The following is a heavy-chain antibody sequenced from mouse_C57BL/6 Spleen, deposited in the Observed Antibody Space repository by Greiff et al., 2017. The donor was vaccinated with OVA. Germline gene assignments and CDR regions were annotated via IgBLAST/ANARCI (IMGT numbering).Heavy chain of an antibody. J-gene: IGHJ3*01. CDR2: IRSKSNNYAT. Sequence: EVKLEESGGGLVQPKGSLKLSCAASGFSFNTYAMNWVRQAPGKGLEWVARIRSKSNNYATYYADSVKDRFTISRDDSESMLYLQMNNLKTEDTAMYYCVTAQATRFAYWGQGTLVTVSA. CDR3: VTAQATRFAY. CDR1: GFSFNTYA. V-gene: IGHV10-1*01. D-gene: IGHD3-2*02.